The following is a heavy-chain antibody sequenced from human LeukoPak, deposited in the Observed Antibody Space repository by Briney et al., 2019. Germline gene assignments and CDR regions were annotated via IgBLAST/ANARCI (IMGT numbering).Heavy chain of an antibody. V-gene: IGHV3-72*01. CDR2: TRNKANSYTT. CDR3: ARMKVALDY. Sequence: GGSQRLSCAASGFTFSDHYMDWVRQAPGKGLEWVGRTRNKANSYTTEYAASVKGRFTISRDDSKNSLYLQMNSLKTEDTAVYYCARMKVALDYWGQGTLVTVSS. CDR1: GFTFSDHY. D-gene: IGHD2-15*01. J-gene: IGHJ4*02.